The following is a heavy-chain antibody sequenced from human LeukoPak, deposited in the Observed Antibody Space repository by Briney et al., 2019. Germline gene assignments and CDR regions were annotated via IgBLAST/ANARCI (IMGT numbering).Heavy chain of an antibody. J-gene: IGHJ6*02. CDR1: GFTFRDHY. Sequence: GGSLRLSCAASGFTFRDHYMDWVRQAPGKGLEWVGRCSNKANAYTRDYAASVKGRFIISRDDSKNSLYLQMNSLKTEDTAVYYCVYDGLGYYYGMDVWGRGTTVTVSS. D-gene: IGHD3-3*01. CDR2: CSNKANAYTR. V-gene: IGHV3-72*01. CDR3: VYDGLGYYYGMDV.